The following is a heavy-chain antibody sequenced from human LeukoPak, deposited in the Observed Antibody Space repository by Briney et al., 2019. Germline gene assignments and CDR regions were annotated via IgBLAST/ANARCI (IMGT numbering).Heavy chain of an antibody. CDR2: INHSGST. D-gene: IGHD3-9*01. V-gene: IGHV4-34*01. CDR1: GGSFSGYY. Sequence: PSETLSLTCAVYGGSFSGYYWSWIRQPPGKGLEWIGEINHSGSTNYNPSLKSRVTISVDTSKNQFSLKLSSVTAADTAVYYCARRGAYYDILTEYKVWGQGTLVTVSS. J-gene: IGHJ4*02. CDR3: ARRGAYYDILTEYKV.